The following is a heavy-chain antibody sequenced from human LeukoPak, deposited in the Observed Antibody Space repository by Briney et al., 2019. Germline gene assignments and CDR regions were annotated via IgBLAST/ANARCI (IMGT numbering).Heavy chain of an antibody. Sequence: PGGSLRLSCAASGFAFSTYAMHWVRQAPGKGLEWVAVVSSGGSHEFYADSVKGRFTVSRDNSNNTPYLQMNSLRAEDTAVYYCARGVPAVTTASFDYWGQGTLVTVSS. D-gene: IGHD2-2*01. CDR1: GFAFSTYA. J-gene: IGHJ4*02. CDR3: ARGVPAVTTASFDY. CDR2: VSSGGSHE. V-gene: IGHV3-30*01.